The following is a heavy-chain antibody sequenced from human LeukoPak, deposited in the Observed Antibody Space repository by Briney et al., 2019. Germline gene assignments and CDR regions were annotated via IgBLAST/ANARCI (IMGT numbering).Heavy chain of an antibody. CDR2: ISRSGITI. CDR3: ARDNPKRVGATTQYAFDI. J-gene: IGHJ3*02. CDR1: GFTFSDYY. V-gene: IGHV3-11*01. D-gene: IGHD1-26*01. Sequence: GGLLRLSCAASGFTFSDYYTSSIPQAPGKGLEWGAYISRSGITIYYADSVKGRFTISRDNAKNSLYLQMNSLRAGDTDVYDCARDNPKRVGATTQYAFDIWGQGTMVTVSS.